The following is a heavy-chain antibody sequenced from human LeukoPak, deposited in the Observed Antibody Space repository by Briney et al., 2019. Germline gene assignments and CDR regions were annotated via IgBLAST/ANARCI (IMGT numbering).Heavy chain of an antibody. D-gene: IGHD4-17*01. Sequence: GGSLRLSCAASGFTFSSYSMNWVRQAPGKGLEWVSSISGSSSYIYYADSVKGRFTTSRDNAKNSLYLQMNSLRAEDTAVYYCATTTVTTEDSDAFDIWGQGTMVTVSS. CDR3: ATTTVTTEDSDAFDI. J-gene: IGHJ3*02. V-gene: IGHV3-21*01. CDR2: ISGSSSYI. CDR1: GFTFSSYS.